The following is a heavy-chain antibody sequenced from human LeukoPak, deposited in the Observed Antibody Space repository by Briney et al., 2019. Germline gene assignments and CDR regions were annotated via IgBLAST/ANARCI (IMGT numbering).Heavy chain of an antibody. J-gene: IGHJ4*02. V-gene: IGHV3-15*01. Sequence: GGSLRLSCAASGFSFSNAWMSWVRQAPGKGLEWVGRIKSKTDGGTTDYAAPVKGRFTISIDVSKNTLYLQMNSLKTEDKAVYYWTTYEIQWLTLGYWGQGTLVTVSS. CDR3: TTYEIQWLTLGY. D-gene: IGHD6-19*01. CDR2: IKSKTDGGTT. CDR1: GFSFSNAW.